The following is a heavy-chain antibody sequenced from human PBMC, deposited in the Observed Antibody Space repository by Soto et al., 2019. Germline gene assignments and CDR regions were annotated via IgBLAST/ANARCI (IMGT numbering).Heavy chain of an antibody. CDR3: AKRRGTIAANNAKYFHH. CDR1: GFTFSSYA. CDR2: ISGSGGST. Sequence: PGGSLRLSCAVSGFTFSSYAMSWVRQAPGKGLEWVSGISGSGGSTFYADSVKGRFTISRDNSKNTLYLQMNSLRDEDTAVYYYAKRRGTIAANNAKYFHHWGQGTLVTVSS. V-gene: IGHV3-23*01. J-gene: IGHJ1*01. D-gene: IGHD2-21*01.